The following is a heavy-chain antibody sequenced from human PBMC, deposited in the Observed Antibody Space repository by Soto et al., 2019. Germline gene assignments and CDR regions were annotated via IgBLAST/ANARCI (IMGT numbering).Heavy chain of an antibody. V-gene: IGHV5-51*01. J-gene: IGHJ4*02. CDR1: GYSFTNYW. CDR2: IYPGDSDT. D-gene: IGHD5-18*01. CDR3: ARRVYGYSYDD. Sequence: GESLKISCKASGYSFTNYWIGWVRQMPGKGLEWMGIIYPGDSDTRYSPSFQGQVTIAADKSISTAYVQWSSLKASDTAMYYCARRVYGYSYDDLGQGTLVTVSS.